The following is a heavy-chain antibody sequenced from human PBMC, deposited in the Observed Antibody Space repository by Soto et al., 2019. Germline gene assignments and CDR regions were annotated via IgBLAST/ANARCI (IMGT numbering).Heavy chain of an antibody. V-gene: IGHV3-30*18. Sequence: GGSLRLSCAASGFTFSSYGMHWVRQAPGKGLEWVAVISYDGSNKYYADSVKGRFTISRDNSKNTLYLQMNSLRAEDTAVYYCAKGALEMITFGGVGVWGQGTTVTVSS. CDR2: ISYDGSNK. J-gene: IGHJ6*02. D-gene: IGHD3-16*01. CDR1: GFTFSSYG. CDR3: AKGALEMITFGGVGV.